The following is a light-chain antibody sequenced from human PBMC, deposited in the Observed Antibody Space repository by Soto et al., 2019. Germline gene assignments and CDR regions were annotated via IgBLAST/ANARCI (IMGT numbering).Light chain of an antibody. CDR3: QVWDIMTDNYV. J-gene: IGLJ1*01. CDR1: NIGDKR. Sequence: SYELTQPPSVSVAPEKTATITCGGNNIGDKRVHWYQQKPGQAPVLLISYDSDRPSGIPERFSGSNSGNTATLTISRVEAGDEADYYCQVWDIMTDNYVFGGGTKVTVL. CDR2: YDS. V-gene: IGLV3-21*04.